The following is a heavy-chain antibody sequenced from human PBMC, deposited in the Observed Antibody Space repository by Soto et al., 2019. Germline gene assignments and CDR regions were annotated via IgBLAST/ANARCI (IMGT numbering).Heavy chain of an antibody. CDR1: GYAFTSYD. J-gene: IGHJ3*02. D-gene: IGHD3-10*01. V-gene: IGHV1-8*01. CDR3: ARRVYYYGSGSYFPADAFDI. Sequence: SVKVSCKASGYAFTSYDINWVRQATGQGLEWMGWMNPNSGNTGYAQKFQGRVTMTRNTSISTAYMELSSLRSEDTAVYYCARRVYYYGSGSYFPADAFDIWGQGTMVTVS. CDR2: MNPNSGNT.